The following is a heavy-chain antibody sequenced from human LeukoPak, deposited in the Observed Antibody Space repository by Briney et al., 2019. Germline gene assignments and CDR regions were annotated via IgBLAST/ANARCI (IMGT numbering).Heavy chain of an antibody. D-gene: IGHD5-12*01. V-gene: IGHV1-2*02. Sequence: EASVKVSCKASGYSFIGYYIHWVRQAPGQGLEWMGWINPNNGDTHYAQKFQGRVTMTSDTSISTAYMELSRLRSDDTAVYYCASGYSGYDSRVDYWGQGTLVTVSS. J-gene: IGHJ4*02. CDR2: INPNNGDT. CDR1: GYSFIGYY. CDR3: ASGYSGYDSRVDY.